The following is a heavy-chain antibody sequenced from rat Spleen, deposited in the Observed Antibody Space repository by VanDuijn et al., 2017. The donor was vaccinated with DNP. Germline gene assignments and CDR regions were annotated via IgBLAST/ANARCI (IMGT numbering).Heavy chain of an antibody. CDR2: MSSGGTT. CDR3: TRTDITTWGYYFDY. Sequence: QVQLKASGPGLVQPSQTLSLTCTVSGFSLTNYGVSWVRQPPGKGLEWIAAMSSGGTTYYNSVLKYRLSISTDTSRSQVFLKLNSLQTEDTAIYFCTRTDITTWGYYFDYWGHGVMVTVSS. D-gene: IGHD1-4*01. J-gene: IGHJ2*01. V-gene: IGHV2S12*01. CDR1: GFSLTNYG.